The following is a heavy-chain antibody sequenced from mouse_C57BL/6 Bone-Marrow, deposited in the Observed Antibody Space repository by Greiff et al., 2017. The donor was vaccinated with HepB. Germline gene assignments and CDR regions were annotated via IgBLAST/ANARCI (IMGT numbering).Heavy chain of an antibody. Sequence: EVQGVESGGGLVQSGRSLRLSCATSGFTFSDFYMEWVRQAPGKGLEWIAASRNKANDYTTEYSASVKGRFIVSRDTSQSILYLQMNALRAEDTAIYYCARDAGDVRFAYWGQGTLVTVSA. CDR3: ARDAGDVRFAY. J-gene: IGHJ3*01. V-gene: IGHV7-1*01. CDR1: GFTFSDFY. D-gene: IGHD3-3*01. CDR2: SRNKANDYTT.